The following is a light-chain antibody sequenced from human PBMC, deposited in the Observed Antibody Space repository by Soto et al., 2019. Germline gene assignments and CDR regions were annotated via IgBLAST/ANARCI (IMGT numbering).Light chain of an antibody. CDR3: QQYGSSGT. CDR2: GAS. V-gene: IGKV3-20*01. Sequence: EIVLTQSPGPLSLSPGERATLSCRASQSVSNNYLAWYQQKPGQAPRLLIYGASNRATGIPDRFSGSGSGTDFTLTISRLEPEEFAVYYCQQYGSSGTFGQGTKVEIK. CDR1: QSVSNNY. J-gene: IGKJ1*01.